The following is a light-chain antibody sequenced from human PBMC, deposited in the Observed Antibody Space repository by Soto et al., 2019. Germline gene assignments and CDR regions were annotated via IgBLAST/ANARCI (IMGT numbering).Light chain of an antibody. J-gene: IGLJ1*01. CDR2: EGS. CDR3: CSYAGSSTWV. Sequence: QSALTQPASVSGSPGQSITISCTGTSSDVGSNNLVSWYQQHPGKAPKLMIYEGSKRPSGFSNRFSGSKSGNTASLTISGLQAEDEADYHCCSYAGSSTWVFGTGTKLTVL. V-gene: IGLV2-23*01. CDR1: SSDVGSNNL.